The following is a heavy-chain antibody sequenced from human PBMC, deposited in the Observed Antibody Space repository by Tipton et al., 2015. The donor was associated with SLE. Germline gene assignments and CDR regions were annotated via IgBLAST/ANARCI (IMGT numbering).Heavy chain of an antibody. V-gene: IGHV4-38-2*01. CDR2: LYHSGST. Sequence: TLSLTCVVSGYSLSSGYSWGWIRPSPGKGMEWIGTLYHSGSTFYNPPPKSRVTMSVDTSKNQFSLKLSSVTAADTAVYYCARHAAAHFDIWGQGTMVTVSS. D-gene: IGHD2-15*01. CDR3: ARHAAAHFDI. J-gene: IGHJ3*02. CDR1: GYSLSSGYS.